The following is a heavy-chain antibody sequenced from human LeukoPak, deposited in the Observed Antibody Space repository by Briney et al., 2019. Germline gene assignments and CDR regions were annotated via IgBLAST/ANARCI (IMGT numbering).Heavy chain of an antibody. CDR3: AIHSSYYYGMDV. CDR1: GGSMHTYY. V-gene: IGHV4-59*08. CDR2: IFYSGST. J-gene: IGHJ6*04. Sequence: AEPLTLPCSVSGGSMHTYYWSWIRHTPGKAGEGLGYIFYSGSTSYNPSLKSRVTISIHTCKRQFSLIPSSVTATDPAFYYCAIHSSYYYGMDVGGEGTTVTVSS. D-gene: IGHD3-22*01.